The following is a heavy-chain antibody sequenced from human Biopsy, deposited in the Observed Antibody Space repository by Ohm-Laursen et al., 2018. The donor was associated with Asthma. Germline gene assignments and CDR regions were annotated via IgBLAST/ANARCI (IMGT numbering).Heavy chain of an antibody. CDR2: ILFDGRKI. CDR3: AKDRVAGRSYYFDY. D-gene: IGHD6-13*01. V-gene: IGHV3-30*18. Sequence: SLRLSCLASGFTFGDYWMSWVRQVPGKGLEWVAQILFDGRKINYPDSVKGRFTISRDNSKNMVYLQMNSLRPEGTAVYYCAKDRVAGRSYYFDYWGQGSLVSVSS. CDR1: GFTFGDYW. J-gene: IGHJ4*02.